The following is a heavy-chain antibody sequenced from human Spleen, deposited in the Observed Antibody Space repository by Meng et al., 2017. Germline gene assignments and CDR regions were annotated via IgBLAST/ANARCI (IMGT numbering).Heavy chain of an antibody. V-gene: IGHV1-2*05. Sequence: ASVKVSCKASGYTFTGYYMHLVRQAPGQGLEWMGRINPNSGGTNYAQKFQGRVTMTRDTSISTAYMDLSGLISDDTDVYYCAITTYYDMDVWGRGTMVTVSS. CDR3: AITTYYDMDV. J-gene: IGHJ6*02. D-gene: IGHD1-14*01. CDR1: GYTFTGYY. CDR2: INPNSGGT.